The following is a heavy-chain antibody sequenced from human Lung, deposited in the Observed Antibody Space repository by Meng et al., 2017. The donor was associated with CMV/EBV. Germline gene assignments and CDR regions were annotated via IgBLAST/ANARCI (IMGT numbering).Heavy chain of an antibody. CDR1: GGSIRSSTYY. V-gene: IGHV4-39*07. Sequence: LXCTVSGGSIRSSTYYWGWIRQPPGKGLEWIGSIYYSGSTHYNPSLESRVTMSVDASKNQFSLKLSSVTAADTAVYYCARDVEYYGSGSDFWVQGTLVTVSS. CDR2: IYYSGST. CDR3: ARDVEYYGSGSDF. D-gene: IGHD3-10*01. J-gene: IGHJ4*02.